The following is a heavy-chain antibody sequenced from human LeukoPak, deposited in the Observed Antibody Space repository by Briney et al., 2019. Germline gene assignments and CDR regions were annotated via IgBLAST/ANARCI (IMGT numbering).Heavy chain of an antibody. CDR1: GGSISSYY. J-gene: IGHJ4*02. CDR3: ATGYCSGGSCYSDPGQFDY. Sequence: SETLSLTCTVSGGSISSYYWNWIRQPPGKGLEWIGYMFYSGSTNYNPSLKSRVTISVDTSKNQFSLKLSSVTAADTAVYYCATGYCSGGSCYSDPGQFDYWGQGTLVTVSS. CDR2: MFYSGST. V-gene: IGHV4-59*01. D-gene: IGHD2-15*01.